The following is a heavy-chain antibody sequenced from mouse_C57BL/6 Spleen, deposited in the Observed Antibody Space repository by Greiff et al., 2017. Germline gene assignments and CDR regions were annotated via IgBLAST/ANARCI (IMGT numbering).Heavy chain of an antibody. D-gene: IGHD1-1*01. CDR2: INPNNGGT. Sequence: EVQLQQSGPELVKPGASVKISCKASGYTFTDYYMNWVKQSHGKSLEWIGDINPNNGGTSYNQKFKGKATLTVDKSSSTAYMELRSLTSEDSAVYYCARSARLYYYGSRYYFDYWGQGTTLTVSS. V-gene: IGHV1-26*01. J-gene: IGHJ2*01. CDR3: ARSARLYYYGSRYYFDY. CDR1: GYTFTDYY.